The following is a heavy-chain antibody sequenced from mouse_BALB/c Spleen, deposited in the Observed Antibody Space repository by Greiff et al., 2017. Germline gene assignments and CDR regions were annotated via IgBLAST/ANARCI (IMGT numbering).Heavy chain of an antibody. J-gene: IGHJ1*01. CDR3: ARHDDYGSSYWYFDV. CDR1: GFTFSSYG. D-gene: IGHD1-1*01. CDR2: ISSGGSYT. V-gene: IGHV5-6*01. Sequence: EVHLVESGGDLVKPGGSLKLSCAASGFTFSSYGMSWVRQTPDKRLEWVATISSGGSYTYYPDSVKGRFTISRDNAKNTLYLQMSSLKSEDTAMYYCARHDDYGSSYWYFDVWGAGTTVTVSS.